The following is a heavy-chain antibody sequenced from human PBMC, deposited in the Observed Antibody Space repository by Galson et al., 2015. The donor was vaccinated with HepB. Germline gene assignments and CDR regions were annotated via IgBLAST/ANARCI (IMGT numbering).Heavy chain of an antibody. J-gene: IGHJ6*02. CDR1: GFTVSSNY. D-gene: IGHD3-3*01. V-gene: IGHV3-53*01. CDR2: IYSGGST. Sequence: SLRLSCAASGFTVSSNYMSWVRQAPGKGLEWVSVIYSGGSTYYADSVKGRFTISRDNSKNTLYLQMNSLRAEDTAVYYCARGSISVTIFGVVPRGGTDVWGQGTTVTVSS. CDR3: ARGSISVTIFGVVPRGGTDV.